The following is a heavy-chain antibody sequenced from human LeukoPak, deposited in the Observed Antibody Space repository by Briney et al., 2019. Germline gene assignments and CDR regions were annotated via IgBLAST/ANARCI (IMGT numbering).Heavy chain of an antibody. Sequence: RGGSLRLSCAASGVSVSSKYMRWVRHPAGKGLEWGSVIYSGGTTLYADSVKGPFTISRDKSKNALYLQMNSLRPDDTAVYYCTKLKGWYGDVYFDYWGPGSLVTVYS. V-gene: IGHV3-53*01. J-gene: IGHJ4*02. CDR2: IYSGGTT. CDR3: TKLKGWYGDVYFDY. CDR1: GVSVSSKY. D-gene: IGHD6-19*01.